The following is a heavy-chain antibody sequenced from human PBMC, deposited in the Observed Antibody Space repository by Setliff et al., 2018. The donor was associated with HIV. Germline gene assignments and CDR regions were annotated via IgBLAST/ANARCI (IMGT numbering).Heavy chain of an antibody. Sequence: GGSLRLSCSASGFSFSSYWMSWVRQAPGKGLEWVANINGDGSEIWYVDSVRGRFTISRDNAKTSVYVQMSSLRVEDTAIYYCVRDRGYSTFDYWGQGTLVTVSS. CDR2: INGDGSEI. J-gene: IGHJ4*02. CDR1: GFSFSSYW. D-gene: IGHD5-18*01. V-gene: IGHV3-7*01. CDR3: VRDRGYSTFDY.